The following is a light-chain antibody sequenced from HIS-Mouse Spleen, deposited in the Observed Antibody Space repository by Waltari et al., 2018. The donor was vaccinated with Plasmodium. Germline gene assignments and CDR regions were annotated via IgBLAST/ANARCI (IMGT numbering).Light chain of an antibody. CDR3: QQYGSSPYT. J-gene: IGKJ2*01. CDR1: QSVSSSY. CDR2: GAS. Sequence: DIVLTQSPGTLSLSHGDRATLSCRSSQSVSSSYLAWYQQKPGQAPRLLIYGASSRATGIPDRFSGSGSGTDFTLTISRLEPEDFAVYYCQQYGSSPYTFGQGTKLEIK. V-gene: IGKV3-20*01.